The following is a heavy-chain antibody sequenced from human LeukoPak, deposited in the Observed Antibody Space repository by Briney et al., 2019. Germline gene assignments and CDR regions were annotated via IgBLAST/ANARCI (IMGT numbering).Heavy chain of an antibody. CDR2: ISGSGGST. V-gene: IGHV3-23*01. CDR3: AKDMEGGYSYGYEGYFDY. Sequence: SGGSLRLSCAASGFTFGSYAMSWVRQAPGKGLEWVSAISGSGGSTYYADSVKGRFTISRDNSKNTLYLQMNSLRAEDTAVYYCAKDMEGGYSYGYEGYFDYWGQGTLVTVSS. D-gene: IGHD5-18*01. J-gene: IGHJ4*02. CDR1: GFTFGSYA.